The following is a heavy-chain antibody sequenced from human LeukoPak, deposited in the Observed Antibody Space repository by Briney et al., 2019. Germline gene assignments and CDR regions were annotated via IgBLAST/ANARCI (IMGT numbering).Heavy chain of an antibody. D-gene: IGHD3-9*01. CDR1: GFTFSSYA. Sequence: GGSLRLSCAASGFTFSSYAMSWVRQAPGKGLEWVSAISGSGGSTYYADSVKGRFTISRDNSKNTLYLQMNSLRAEDTAVYYCAKLGNYDILTGYYMRGTYFDYWGQGTLVTVSS. V-gene: IGHV3-23*01. J-gene: IGHJ4*02. CDR3: AKLGNYDILTGYYMRGTYFDY. CDR2: ISGSGGST.